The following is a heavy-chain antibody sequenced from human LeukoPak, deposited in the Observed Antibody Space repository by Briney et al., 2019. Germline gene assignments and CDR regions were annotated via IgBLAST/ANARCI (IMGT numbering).Heavy chain of an antibody. J-gene: IGHJ3*02. CDR3: TTDKGWGGYVWGSYRYTGSAGAFDI. CDR1: GFTFSNAW. D-gene: IGHD3-16*02. Sequence: GGSLRLSCAASGFTFSNAWMRWVRQAPGKGLEWVGRIKSKTGGGITDYAAPVKGRFTISREASKNTVYLQMNSLKTEDTAVYYCTTDKGWGGYVWGSYRYTGSAGAFDIWGQGTMVTVSS. V-gene: IGHV3-15*01. CDR2: IKSKTGGGIT.